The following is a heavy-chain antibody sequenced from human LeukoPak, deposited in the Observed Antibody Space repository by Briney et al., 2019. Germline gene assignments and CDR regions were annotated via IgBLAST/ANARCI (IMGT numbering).Heavy chain of an antibody. Sequence: PGGSLRLSCTASGFTFGDYAMNWFRQAPGEGLEWVSVIYSGGSTYYADSVKGRFTISRDNSKNTLYLQMNSLRAEDTAVYYCALPDPNYYDSSGLDYWGQGTLVTVSS. CDR2: IYSGGST. CDR3: ALPDPNYYDSSGLDY. CDR1: GFTFGDYA. D-gene: IGHD3-22*01. J-gene: IGHJ4*02. V-gene: IGHV3-53*01.